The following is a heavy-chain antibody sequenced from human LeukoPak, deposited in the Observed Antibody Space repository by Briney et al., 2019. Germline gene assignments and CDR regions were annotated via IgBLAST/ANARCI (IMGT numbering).Heavy chain of an antibody. CDR3: ARGSLELVPAKYYFDY. CDR1: GFTFSSYK. D-gene: IGHD6-6*01. CDR2: ISSSSNYI. Sequence: GGSLRLSCAASGFTFSSYKMNWVRQAPGKGLEWVSFISSSSNYIYCADSVKGRFTISRDNAKNSLYLQMNSLRAEDTAVYYCARGSLELVPAKYYFDYWGQGTLVTVSS. V-gene: IGHV3-21*01. J-gene: IGHJ4*02.